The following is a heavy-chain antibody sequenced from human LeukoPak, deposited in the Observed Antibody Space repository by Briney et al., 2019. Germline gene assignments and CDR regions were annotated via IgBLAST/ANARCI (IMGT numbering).Heavy chain of an antibody. D-gene: IGHD3-9*01. CDR3: AREFLTGQYNWFDP. CDR1: GGSIRGYY. Sequence: SETLSLTCNVSGGSIRGYYWSWIRQPPGKGLEWIGYIYYSGSTNYNPSLKSRVTISVDTSKNQFSLKLSSVTAADTAVYYCAREFLTGQYNWFDPWGQGTLVTVSS. CDR2: IYYSGST. J-gene: IGHJ5*02. V-gene: IGHV4-59*01.